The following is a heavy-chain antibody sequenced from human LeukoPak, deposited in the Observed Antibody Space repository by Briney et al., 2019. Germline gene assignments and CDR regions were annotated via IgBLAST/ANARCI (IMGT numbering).Heavy chain of an antibody. CDR3: ARDGAVTNGRYFDY. CDR2: ISSSSSYI. V-gene: IGHV3-21*01. Sequence: GGSLRLSCAASGFTFSSYSMNWVRQAPGKGLEWVSSISSSSSYIYYADSVKGRFTISRDNAKNSLYLQMNSLRAEDTAVYYCARDGAVTNGRYFDYWGQGTLVTVSS. J-gene: IGHJ4*02. D-gene: IGHD4-17*01. CDR1: GFTFSSYS.